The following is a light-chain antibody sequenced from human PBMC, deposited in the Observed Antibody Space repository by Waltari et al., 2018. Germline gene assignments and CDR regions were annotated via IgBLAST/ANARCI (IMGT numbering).Light chain of an antibody. V-gene: IGKV1-39*01. Sequence: DMQMTQSPSALSASVGVTVTTPCQAGQGIGYNLNWYQQKPGKSPKLLIYRTSSLQSGVPARFSGSGSGTDFTLTISSLQPEDVATYYCQQGYSYPYSFGQGTKVEIK. CDR3: QQGYSYPYS. CDR2: RTS. CDR1: QGIGYN. J-gene: IGKJ2*03.